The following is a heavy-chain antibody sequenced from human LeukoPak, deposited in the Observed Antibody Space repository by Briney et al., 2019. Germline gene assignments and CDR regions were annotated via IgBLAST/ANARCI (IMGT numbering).Heavy chain of an antibody. CDR1: GGSISSYY. D-gene: IGHD2-15*01. CDR2: IYYSGST. V-gene: IGHV4-59*01. J-gene: IGHJ5*02. Sequence: SETLSLTCTVSGGSISSYYWSWIRQPPGKGLEWIGYIYYSGSTNYNPSLKRRDTISVDTSKNQFSLKLSSVTAADTAVYYCARVLPRPQGYCSGGSCYFSWFDPWGQGTLVTVSS. CDR3: ARVLPRPQGYCSGGSCYFSWFDP.